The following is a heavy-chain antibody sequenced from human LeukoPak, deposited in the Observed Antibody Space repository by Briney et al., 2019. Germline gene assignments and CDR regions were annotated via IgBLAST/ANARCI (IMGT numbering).Heavy chain of an antibody. CDR2: FDPEDGET. CDR1: VYTPTELS. J-gene: IGHJ6*03. V-gene: IGHV1-24*01. Sequence: GASVKVSCKVSVYTPTELSVHWVREAPGKGLEWRGGFDPEDGETIYAQKFQGRVTMTEETSPDTACMELSSLRSEDTAVYYCATAPIVVPAALSLDYYYYMDAWGKGTTVTVYS. D-gene: IGHD2-2*01. CDR3: ATAPIVVPAALSLDYYYYMDA.